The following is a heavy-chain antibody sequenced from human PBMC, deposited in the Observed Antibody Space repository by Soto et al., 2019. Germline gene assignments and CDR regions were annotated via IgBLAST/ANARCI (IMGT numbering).Heavy chain of an antibody. Sequence: QVQLQESGPGLVKPSETLSLTCAVSGDSVSNDNYYWSWIRQPPGKGLGWIGYIYYSGTTNYNSYLKSRLSLSVDMSKNQFALKLASVTAADTAVYFWARSQRGRTAFTFDYWGQGALVTVSS. CDR3: ARSQRGRTAFTFDY. D-gene: IGHD3-16*01. CDR1: GDSVSNDNYY. V-gene: IGHV4-61*01. J-gene: IGHJ4*02. CDR2: IYYSGTT.